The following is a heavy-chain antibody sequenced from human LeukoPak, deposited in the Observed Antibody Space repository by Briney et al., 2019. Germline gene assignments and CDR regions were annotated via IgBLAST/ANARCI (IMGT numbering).Heavy chain of an antibody. CDR3: ATALSGYDLGTDY. J-gene: IGHJ4*02. Sequence: GASVKVFCKVSGYTLTELSMHWVRQAPGKGLEWMGGFDPEDGETIYAQKFQGRATMTEDTSTDTAYMELSSLRSEDTAVYYCATALSGYDLGTDYWGQGTLVTVSS. V-gene: IGHV1-24*01. CDR1: GYTLTELS. CDR2: FDPEDGET. D-gene: IGHD5-12*01.